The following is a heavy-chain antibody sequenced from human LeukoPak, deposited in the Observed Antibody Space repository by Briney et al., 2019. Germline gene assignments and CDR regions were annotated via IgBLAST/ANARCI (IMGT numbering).Heavy chain of an antibody. Sequence: ASVKVSCKASGYTFTGYYIHWVRQAPGQGLEWMGWINPHSGGTNYAQKFQGRVTMTRDTSISTAYMELSRLRSDDTAVYYCARDVGEYCSSTNCYASGYWGQGTLVTVSS. CDR3: ARDVGEYCSSTNCYASGY. D-gene: IGHD2-2*01. J-gene: IGHJ4*02. CDR2: INPHSGGT. V-gene: IGHV1-2*02. CDR1: GYTFTGYY.